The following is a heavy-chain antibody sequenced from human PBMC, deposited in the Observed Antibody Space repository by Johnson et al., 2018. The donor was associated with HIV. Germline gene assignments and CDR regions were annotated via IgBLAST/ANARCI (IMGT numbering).Heavy chain of an antibody. J-gene: IGHJ3*02. V-gene: IGHV3-30*04. CDR3: ASALLYKPDDAFDI. CDR1: GFTFSSSA. D-gene: IGHD1-14*01. CDR2: ISYDGSNK. Sequence: QVQLVESGGGVVRPGGSLRLSCAASGFTFSSSAMHWVHQAPGKGLEWVAVISYDGSNKYYADSVKGRFTISRDNSKNTLYLQMNSLRAEDTALYYCASALLYKPDDAFDIWGQGTMVTVSS.